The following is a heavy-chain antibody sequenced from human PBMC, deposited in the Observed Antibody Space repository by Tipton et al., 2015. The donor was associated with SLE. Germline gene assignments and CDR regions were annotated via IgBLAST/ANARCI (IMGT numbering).Heavy chain of an antibody. CDR2: IYNSGST. V-gene: IGHV4-59*08. CDR3: ARTAPVSSSPRGPFDY. Sequence: TLSLTCTVSGGSISSNYWTWIRQPPGKGLEWIGYIYNSGSTNYNPSLKSRVAISRDTSKNQFSLKVTSVTAADTALYFCARTAPVSSSPRGPFDYWGQGTLVTVSS. CDR1: GGSISSNY. J-gene: IGHJ4*02. D-gene: IGHD6-6*01.